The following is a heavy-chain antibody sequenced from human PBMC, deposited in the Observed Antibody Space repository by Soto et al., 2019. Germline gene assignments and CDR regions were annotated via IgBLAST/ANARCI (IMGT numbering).Heavy chain of an antibody. J-gene: IGHJ4*02. CDR2: IYDSGST. V-gene: IGHV4-59*01. CDR3: ARDPGYCTNGVCPIFDF. CDR1: GVAISSYY. Sequence: SETLSLTCTVSGVAISSYYWSWIRQPPGKGLEWIGYIYDSGSTNYNPSLNSRVTMSLDSSTNQFSLNLSSVTAADTAVYFCARDPGYCTNGVCPIFDFWGQGLLVTVSS. D-gene: IGHD2-8*01.